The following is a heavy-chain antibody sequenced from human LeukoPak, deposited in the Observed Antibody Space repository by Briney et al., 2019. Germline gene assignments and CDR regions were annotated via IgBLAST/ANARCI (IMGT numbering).Heavy chain of an antibody. J-gene: IGHJ6*03. CDR3: AXGPPGXXXYDSXXYSKFVYYYYMDV. D-gene: IGHD3-22*01. Sequence: SVKVSYKASGGTFSSYAISWVRQAPGQGLEWMGRIIPIFGTANYAQKFQGRVTITTDESTSTAYMELSSLRSEDTAVYYCAXGPPGXXXYDSXXYSKFVYYYYMDVWGKGXTVTXSS. V-gene: IGHV1-69*05. CDR2: IIPIFGTA. CDR1: GGTFSSYA.